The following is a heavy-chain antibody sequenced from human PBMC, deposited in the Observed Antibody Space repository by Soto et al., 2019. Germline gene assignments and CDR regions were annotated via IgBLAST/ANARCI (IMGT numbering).Heavy chain of an antibody. CDR3: ARDVQVVAGTNWFDP. CDR1: GGSISSYY. Sequence: SETLSLTCTVSGGSISSYYWSWIRQPPGKGLEWIGYIYYSGSTNYNPSLKSRVTISVDTSKNQFSLKLSSVTAADTAVYYCARDVQVVAGTNWFDPWGQGTLVTVSS. CDR2: IYYSGST. V-gene: IGHV4-59*01. J-gene: IGHJ5*02. D-gene: IGHD6-19*01.